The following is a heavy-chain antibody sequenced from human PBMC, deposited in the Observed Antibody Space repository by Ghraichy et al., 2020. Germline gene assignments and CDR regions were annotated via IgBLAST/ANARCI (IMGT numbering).Heavy chain of an antibody. CDR3: ARGPLFTHYYGSGSYNDAFVI. CDR1: GGSFSGYY. V-gene: IGHV4-34*01. D-gene: IGHD3-10*01. Sequence: SQTLSLTCAVYGGSFSGYYWSWIRQPPGKGLEWIGEINHSGSTNYNPSLKSRVTISVDTSKNQFSLKLSSVTAADTAVYYCARGPLFTHYYGSGSYNDAFVIWGQGTMVTVSS. CDR2: INHSGST. J-gene: IGHJ3*02.